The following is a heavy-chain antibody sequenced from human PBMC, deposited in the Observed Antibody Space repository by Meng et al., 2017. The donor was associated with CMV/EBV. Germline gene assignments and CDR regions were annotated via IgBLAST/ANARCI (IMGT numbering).Heavy chain of an antibody. CDR2: IYYSGST. D-gene: IGHD2-2*01. CDR3: AREWYYCSSTSCGGFDP. V-gene: IGHV4-59*01. J-gene: IGHJ5*02. Sequence: SETLSLTCTVSGGSISSYYLSWIRQPPGKGLEWIGYIYYSGSTNYNPSLKSRVTISVDTSKNQFSLKLSSVTAADTAVYYCAREWYYCSSTSCGGFDPWGQGTLVTVSS. CDR1: GGSISSYY.